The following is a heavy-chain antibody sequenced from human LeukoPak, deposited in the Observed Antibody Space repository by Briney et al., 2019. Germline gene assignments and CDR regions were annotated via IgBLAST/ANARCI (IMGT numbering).Heavy chain of an antibody. CDR1: GFTFSSYT. V-gene: IGHV3-21*01. CDR3: ARGGIQLWSALNDY. Sequence: GGSLRLSCAASGFTFSSYTMNWVRQAPGKGLEWVSSITSSSSYIYYADSVMGRFTISRDNANNSLYLQMNSLRAEDTAVYYCARGGIQLWSALNDYWGQGTLVTVSS. J-gene: IGHJ4*02. CDR2: ITSSSSYI. D-gene: IGHD5-18*01.